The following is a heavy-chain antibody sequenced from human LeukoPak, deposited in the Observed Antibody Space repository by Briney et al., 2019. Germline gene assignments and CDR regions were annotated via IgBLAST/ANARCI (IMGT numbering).Heavy chain of an antibody. Sequence: GGSLRLSCAASGFTFSGYWMSWVRQAPGKGLEWVANIKQDGSVKYYVDSVKGRFTISRDNAKSSLYLQMSSLRAEDTAVYYCARDLGGTLTTSFFESWGQGTLVTVSS. CDR3: ARDLGGTLTTSFFES. CDR1: GFTFSGYW. CDR2: IKQDGSVK. D-gene: IGHD4-11*01. J-gene: IGHJ4*02. V-gene: IGHV3-7*01.